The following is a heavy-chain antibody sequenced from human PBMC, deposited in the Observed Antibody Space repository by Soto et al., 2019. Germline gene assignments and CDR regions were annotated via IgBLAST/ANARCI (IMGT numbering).Heavy chain of an antibody. D-gene: IGHD4-17*01. CDR3: ARTDGDYGNIWFDP. CDR2: IYYSGNT. V-gene: IGHV4-31*03. J-gene: IGHJ5*02. Sequence: PSETLSLTCTVSGGSISSASYYWSWIRQRPGEGLEYIGYIYYSGNTYYNPSLKSRLNISLDTSKNQFSLSLNSVTAADTAVYYCARTDGDYGNIWFDPWGQGTLVTVSS. CDR1: GGSISSASYY.